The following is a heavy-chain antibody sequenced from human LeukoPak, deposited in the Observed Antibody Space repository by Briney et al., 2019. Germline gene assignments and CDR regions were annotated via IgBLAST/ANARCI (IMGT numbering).Heavy chain of an antibody. J-gene: IGHJ4*02. CDR2: ISSSSSAM. CDR3: ARDQGDGVRGVNFDY. CDR1: GFAFSTYS. V-gene: IGHV3-48*02. D-gene: IGHD3-10*01. Sequence: GGSLRLSCAASGFAFSTYSMNWVRQAPGKGLEGVSYISSSSSAMYYADSVKGRFTISRDNGKNSLYLQMNSLRDDDTAVYYCARDQGDGVRGVNFDYWGQGTLVTVSS.